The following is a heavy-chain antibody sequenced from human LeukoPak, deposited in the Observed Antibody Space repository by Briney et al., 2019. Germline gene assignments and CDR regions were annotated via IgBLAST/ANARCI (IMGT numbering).Heavy chain of an antibody. J-gene: IGHJ4*02. CDR1: GYTFTSYD. D-gene: IGHD2/OR15-2a*01. Sequence: ASVKVSCKASGYTFTSYDINWVRQATGQGLEWMGWMNPNSGNTGYAQKFQGRVTMTRDMSTSTVYMELSSLRSEDTAVYYCARLDPRYFIDYWGQGTLVTVSS. CDR3: ARLDPRYFIDY. CDR2: MNPNSGNT. V-gene: IGHV1-8*01.